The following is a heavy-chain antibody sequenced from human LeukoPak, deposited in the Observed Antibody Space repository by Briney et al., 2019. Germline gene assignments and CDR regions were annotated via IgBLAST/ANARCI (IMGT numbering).Heavy chain of an antibody. Sequence: SVKVSCKASGGTFSSYAISWVRQAPGQGLEWMGGIIPIFGTANYAQKFRGRVTITADESTSTAYMELSSLRSEDTAVYYCAEQQLVQPPYYYGMDVWGQGTTVTVSS. CDR3: AEQQLVQPPYYYGMDV. D-gene: IGHD6-13*01. V-gene: IGHV1-69*13. CDR1: GGTFSSYA. J-gene: IGHJ6*02. CDR2: IIPIFGTA.